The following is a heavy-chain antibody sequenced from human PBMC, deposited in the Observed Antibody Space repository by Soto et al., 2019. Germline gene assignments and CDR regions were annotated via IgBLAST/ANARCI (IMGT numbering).Heavy chain of an antibody. CDR3: ARGSLYDFWSGYYAPPAYYYYYGMDV. CDR2: IIPIFGTA. Sequence: QVQLVQSGAEVKKPGSSVKVSCKASGGTFSSYAISWVRQAPGQGLEWMGGIIPIFGTANYAQKFQGRVKITADESTSTAYMELSSLRSEDTAVYYCARGSLYDFWSGYYAPPAYYYYYGMDVWGQGTTVTVSS. CDR1: GGTFSSYA. V-gene: IGHV1-69*01. D-gene: IGHD3-3*01. J-gene: IGHJ6*02.